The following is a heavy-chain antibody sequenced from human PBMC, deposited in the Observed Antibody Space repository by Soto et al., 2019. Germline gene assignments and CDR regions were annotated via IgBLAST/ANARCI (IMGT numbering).Heavy chain of an antibody. CDR2: IYYSGNT. D-gene: IGHD6-6*01. V-gene: IGHV4-30-4*01. J-gene: IGHJ5*02. CDR1: GDSIISGDYY. CDR3: ARERPDGARLDP. Sequence: SETLSLTCTVSGDSIISGDYYWSWIRQPPGKGLEWIGCIYYSGNTYYNPSLKRRFSISVDTSKNQFSLQLSSVTVADTAVYYCARERPDGARLDPWGQGTLVTVSS.